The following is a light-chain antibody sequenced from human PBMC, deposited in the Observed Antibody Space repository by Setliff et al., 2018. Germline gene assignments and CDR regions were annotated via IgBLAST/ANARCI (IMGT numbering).Light chain of an antibody. J-gene: IGLJ1*01. CDR3: SSYAGSNTPYV. Sequence: QSALTQPPSASGSPGQSVTISCTGTSSDVGGYNYVSWYQQHPGKAPKLMIYEVSKRHSGVSDRFSGSKSGNTASLTVSGLQAEDEADYYCSSYAGSNTPYVFGTGTKV. CDR1: SSDVGGYNY. CDR2: EVS. V-gene: IGLV2-8*01.